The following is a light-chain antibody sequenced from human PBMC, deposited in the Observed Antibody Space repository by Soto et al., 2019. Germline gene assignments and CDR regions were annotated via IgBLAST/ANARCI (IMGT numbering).Light chain of an antibody. CDR1: QSVSSN. CDR2: VTS. CDR3: QQYNNWPRT. J-gene: IGKJ2*01. V-gene: IGKV3-15*01. Sequence: EIVMTQSPATLSVSPGERATLSCRASQSVSSNLAWYQQKPGQAPRLLIYVTSTRATGIPARFSGSGSGTEFNLTISSLQSEDFAVYHCQQYNNWPRTFGQGTKVDIK.